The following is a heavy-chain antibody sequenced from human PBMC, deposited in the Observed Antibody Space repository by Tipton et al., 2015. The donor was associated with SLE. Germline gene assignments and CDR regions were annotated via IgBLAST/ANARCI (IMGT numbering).Heavy chain of an antibody. CDR1: GFSFSGYA. V-gene: IGHV3-30*04. D-gene: IGHD5-12*01. J-gene: IGHJ4*02. CDR2: ISLDGSNK. CDR3: ARDSRWLPDY. Sequence: SLRLSCAASGFSFSGYAMHWVRQAPGKGLEWVAVISLDGSNKYYADSVKGRITISKDNSRNTLYLEMNSLRAEDTALYYCARDSRWLPDYWGQGTLVTVSS.